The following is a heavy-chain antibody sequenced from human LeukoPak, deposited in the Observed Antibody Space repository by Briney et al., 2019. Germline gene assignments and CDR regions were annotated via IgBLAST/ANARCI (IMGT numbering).Heavy chain of an antibody. Sequence: GGSLRLSCAASGFAFSTYWMSWVRQAPGKGLEWVANIKQDGSAKYYVDSVKGRFTISRDNAKKSLYLQMNSLRAEDTAVYYCARDLPITYYYDSSGSHPVDYWGQGTLVTVSS. V-gene: IGHV3-7*01. CDR3: ARDLPITYYYDSSGSHPVDY. D-gene: IGHD3-22*01. CDR2: IKQDGSAK. J-gene: IGHJ4*02. CDR1: GFAFSTYW.